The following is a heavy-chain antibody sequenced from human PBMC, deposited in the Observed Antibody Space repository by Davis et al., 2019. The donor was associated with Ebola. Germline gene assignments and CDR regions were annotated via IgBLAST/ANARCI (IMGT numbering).Heavy chain of an antibody. V-gene: IGHV1-18*01. CDR3: ARGDCSGGSCYSHDY. J-gene: IGHJ4*02. D-gene: IGHD2-15*01. Sequence: AASVKVSCKASGYTFTSYGISWVRQAPGQGLEWMGWISAYNGNTNYAQKLQGRVTMTTDTSTNTAYMELRSLRSDDTAVYYCARGDCSGGSCYSHDYWGQGTLVTVSS. CDR1: GYTFTSYG. CDR2: ISAYNGNT.